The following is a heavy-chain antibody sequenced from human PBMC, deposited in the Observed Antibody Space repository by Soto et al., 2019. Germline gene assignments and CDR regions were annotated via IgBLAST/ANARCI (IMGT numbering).Heavy chain of an antibody. CDR1: GFSLSTSGMR. CDR2: IDWDDDK. D-gene: IGHD6-6*01. V-gene: IGHV2-70*04. J-gene: IGHJ4*02. CDR3: APQSPSSRSLYFDY. Sequence: SGPTLVNPTQTLTLTCTFSGFSLSTSGMRVSWIRQPPGKALEWLARIDWDDDKFYSTSLKTRLTISKDASKNQVVLTMTNMDPVDTATYYCAPQSPSSRSLYFDYWCQGTLVTVSS.